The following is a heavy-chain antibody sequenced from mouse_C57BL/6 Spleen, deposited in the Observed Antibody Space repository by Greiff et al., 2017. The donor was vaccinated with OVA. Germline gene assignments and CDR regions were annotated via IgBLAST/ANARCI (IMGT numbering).Heavy chain of an antibody. CDR2: IWRGGST. V-gene: IGHV2-5*01. CDR1: GFSLTSYG. CDR3: AKEGVVGAMDY. J-gene: IGHJ4*01. D-gene: IGHD1-1*01. Sequence: QVQLQQSGPGLVQPAQSLSITCTASGFSLTSYGVHWVRQSPGKGLEWLGVIWRGGSTDYNADFMSRLSITKDNSKSQVFFKMNRLQADDTAIYYCAKEGVVGAMDYWGQGTSVTVSS.